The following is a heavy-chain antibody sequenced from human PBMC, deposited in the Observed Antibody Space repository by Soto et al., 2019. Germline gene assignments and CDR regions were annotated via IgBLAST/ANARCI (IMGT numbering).Heavy chain of an antibody. CDR2: IWYDGSNK. CDR3: ARERPGYSYGWVPYFDY. J-gene: IGHJ4*02. Sequence: PGGSLRLSCAASGFTFSSYGMHWVRQAPGKGLEWVAVIWYDGSNKYYADSVKGRFTISRDNSKNTLYLQMNSLRAEDTAVYYCARERPGYSYGWVPYFDYWGQGTLVTVSS. CDR1: GFTFSSYG. V-gene: IGHV3-33*01. D-gene: IGHD5-18*01.